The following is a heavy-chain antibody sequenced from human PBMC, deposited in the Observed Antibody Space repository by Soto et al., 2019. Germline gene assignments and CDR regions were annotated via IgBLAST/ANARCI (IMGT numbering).Heavy chain of an antibody. CDR1: GSTFSNDW. CDR2: INSDGSGT. D-gene: IGHD4-4*01. CDR3: ARDRSYTLDV. V-gene: IGHV3-74*01. J-gene: IGHJ6*02. Sequence: EVLLVESGGGLVQPGGSLRLSCAVSGSTFSNDWMHWVRQAPGKGLVWVSHINSDGSGTNYADSVKGRFTIARDNAKSTVYLQMNSLRADDPAVYYCARDRSYTLDVWGQGTAVTVSS.